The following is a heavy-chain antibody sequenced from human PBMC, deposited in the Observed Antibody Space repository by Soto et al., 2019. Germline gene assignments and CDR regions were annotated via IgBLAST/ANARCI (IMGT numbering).Heavy chain of an antibody. V-gene: IGHV3-48*02. CDR2: ITSDTKTI. CDR3: ARSVEGHFDY. J-gene: IGHJ4*02. Sequence: EVQLVESGGDLVQREGSLRLSCVASGFTFSVDSMNWVRQAPGKGLEWCSYITSDTKTIKYSDSLKGQFTISRDNAKNSVYLPMTSLRDEDTAVYYCARSVEGHFDYWGQGTLVTVSS. CDR1: GFTFSVDS. D-gene: IGHD1-1*01.